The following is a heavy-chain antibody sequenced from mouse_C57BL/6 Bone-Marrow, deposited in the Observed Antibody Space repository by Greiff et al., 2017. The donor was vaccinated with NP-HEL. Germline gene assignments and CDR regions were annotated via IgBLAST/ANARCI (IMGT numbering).Heavy chain of an antibody. CDR2: IDPENGDT. V-gene: IGHV14-4*01. J-gene: IGHJ2*01. Sequence: EVQRVESGAELVRPGASVKLSCTASGFNIKDDYMHWVKQRPEQGLEWIGWIDPENGDTEYASKFQGKATITADTSSNKAYLQLSSLTSEDTAVYDYTTILQFLDYWGQGTTLTVSS. CDR3: TTILQFLDY. D-gene: IGHD2-12*01. CDR1: GFNIKDDY.